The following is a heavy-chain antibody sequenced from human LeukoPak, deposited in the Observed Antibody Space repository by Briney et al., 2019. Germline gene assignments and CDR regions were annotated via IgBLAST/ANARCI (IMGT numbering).Heavy chain of an antibody. J-gene: IGHJ3*01. V-gene: IGHV3-23*01. CDR3: TKDPNGDYVGAFDF. Sequence: GGSLRLSCAASTFAFSSYAMTWVRQAPGKGLGWVSSITATGGISYADSVKGRFTISRNNSKSTLYLQMNSLRAEDTAVYYCTKDPNGDYVGAFDFWGQGTMVTVSS. CDR1: TFAFSSYA. D-gene: IGHD4-17*01. CDR2: ITATGGIS.